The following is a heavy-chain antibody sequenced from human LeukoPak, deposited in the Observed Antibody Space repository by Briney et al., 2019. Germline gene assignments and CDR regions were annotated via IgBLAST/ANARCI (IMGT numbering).Heavy chain of an antibody. J-gene: IGHJ6*02. V-gene: IGHV4-30-2*01. CDR2: IYHSGST. D-gene: IGHD6-13*01. Sequence: SETLSLTCTVSGGSISSGGYYWSWIRQPPGKGLEWIGYIYHSGSTYYNPSLKSRVTISVDTSKNQFSLKLSSVTAADTAVYYCARSGIAAAGSRKAFYYYGMDVWGQGTTVTVSS. CDR1: GGSISSGGYY. CDR3: ARSGIAAAGSRKAFYYYGMDV.